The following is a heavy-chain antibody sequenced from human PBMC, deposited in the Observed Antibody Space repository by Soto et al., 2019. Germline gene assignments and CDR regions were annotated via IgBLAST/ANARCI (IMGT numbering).Heavy chain of an antibody. CDR2: IHGSGTT. CDR3: AKEGSGGSNWFDT. D-gene: IGHD3-16*01. J-gene: IGHJ5*02. CDR1: DGSINNYY. Sequence: SETLSLTCTVSDGSINNYYWSWIRQPAGKGLEWIGRIHGSGTTNYNPSLKSRVSMSVDKSKNQLSLKLFSVTAADTAVYYCAKEGSGGSNWFDTWGPGTLVTVSS. V-gene: IGHV4-4*07.